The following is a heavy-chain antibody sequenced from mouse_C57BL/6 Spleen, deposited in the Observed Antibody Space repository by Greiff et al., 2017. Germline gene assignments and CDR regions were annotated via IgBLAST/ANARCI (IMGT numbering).Heavy chain of an antibody. D-gene: IGHD1-1*01. Sequence: VQLQQPGAELVKPGASVKLSCKASGYTFTSYWMHWVKQRPGQGLEWIGMIHPNSGSTNYNEKFKSKATLTVDKSSSTAYMQLSSLTSEDSAVYYCAREGITTVVGFDYWGQGTTLTVSS. V-gene: IGHV1-64*01. CDR3: AREGITTVVGFDY. CDR2: IHPNSGST. J-gene: IGHJ2*01. CDR1: GYTFTSYW.